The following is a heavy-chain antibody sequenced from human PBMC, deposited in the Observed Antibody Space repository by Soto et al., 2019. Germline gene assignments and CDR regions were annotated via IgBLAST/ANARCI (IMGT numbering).Heavy chain of an antibody. D-gene: IGHD3-22*01. CDR1: AGSISRSNYY. J-gene: IGHJ4*02. Sequence: QLQLQESGPGLVKPSETLSLTCTVSAGSISRSNYYWGWIRQPPGKGLEWIGSMYSSGNTYYNPSLKSRVNISVEPSQKPFSLKLTSWNAADPAVYLCARPPHDSSGYYYGGWGQGTLVTVSS. CDR3: ARPPHDSSGYYYGG. V-gene: IGHV4-39*01. CDR2: MYSSGNT.